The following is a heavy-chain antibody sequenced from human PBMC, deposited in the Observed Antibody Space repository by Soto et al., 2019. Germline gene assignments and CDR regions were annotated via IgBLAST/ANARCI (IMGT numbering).Heavy chain of an antibody. D-gene: IGHD2-2*01. Sequence: SQTLSLPCAISGDSVSSDITSLNWIRQSPSRGLEWLGRTYYMSKSFHDCAASVKSRITINPDTSKNQFSLELNSMTPEDTAVYYCARGNALDVWGQGTVVTVSS. CDR2: TYYMSKSFH. V-gene: IGHV6-1*01. CDR1: GDSVSSDITS. J-gene: IGHJ3*01. CDR3: ARGNALDV.